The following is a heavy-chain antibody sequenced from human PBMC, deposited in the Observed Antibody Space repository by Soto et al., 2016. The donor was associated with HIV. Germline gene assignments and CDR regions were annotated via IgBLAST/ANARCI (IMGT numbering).Heavy chain of an antibody. V-gene: IGHV1-2*02. D-gene: IGHD6-19*01. J-gene: IGHJ3*02. CDR2: INPNSGGT. CDR1: GYTFTAYY. Sequence: QVQLVQSGAEVKKPGASVKVSCKTSGYTFTAYYMHWVRQAPGQGLEWMGWINPNSGGTKYAQKFQGRVTMTRDTSISTAYMELSRLRSDDTAVYYCARLGIAVTGTRDAFDIWGQGTMVTVSS. CDR3: ARLGIAVTGTRDAFDI.